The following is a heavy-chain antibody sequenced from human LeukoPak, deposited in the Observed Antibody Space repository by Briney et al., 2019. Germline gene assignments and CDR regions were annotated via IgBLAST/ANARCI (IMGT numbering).Heavy chain of an antibody. D-gene: IGHD3-22*01. CDR3: ARAGAYYDSSGYYLYAFDI. CDR1: GYTFISYY. J-gene: IGHJ3*02. V-gene: IGHV1-46*01. Sequence: GASVKVSCKASGYTFISYYMHWVRQAPGQGLEWMGIINPSGGSTSYAQKFQGRVTMTRDTSTSTVYMELSSLRSEDTAVYYCARAGAYYDSSGYYLYAFDIWGQGTMVTVSS. CDR2: INPSGGST.